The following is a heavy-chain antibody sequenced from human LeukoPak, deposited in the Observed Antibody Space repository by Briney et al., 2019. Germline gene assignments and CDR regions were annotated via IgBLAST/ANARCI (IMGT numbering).Heavy chain of an antibody. V-gene: IGHV4-61*02. J-gene: IGHJ2*01. Sequence: SETLSLTCTVSGGSISSGSRYWSWIRQPAGKGLEWVGRIDTSGSTNYNPSLKVRVNISVDTSKNQFSLKLSSVTAADTAVYYCARLVYGGNWYFELWGRGTLVTVSS. D-gene: IGHD4-23*01. CDR2: IDTSGST. CDR1: GGSISSGSRY. CDR3: ARLVYGGNWYFEL.